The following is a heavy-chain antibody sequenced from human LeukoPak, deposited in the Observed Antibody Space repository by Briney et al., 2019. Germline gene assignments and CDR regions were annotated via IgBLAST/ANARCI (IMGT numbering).Heavy chain of an antibody. Sequence: GGSLRLSCAASGFTFNSYAMTWVRQAPGKGLEWVSSITGGGDTTYYADSVRGRFTISRDNSKNTLSLQINSLRAEDTAVYYCAKERSEVVVAATNYWGQGTLVAVSS. CDR1: GFTFNSYA. CDR3: AKERSEVVVAATNY. CDR2: ITGGGDTT. J-gene: IGHJ4*02. D-gene: IGHD2-15*01. V-gene: IGHV3-23*01.